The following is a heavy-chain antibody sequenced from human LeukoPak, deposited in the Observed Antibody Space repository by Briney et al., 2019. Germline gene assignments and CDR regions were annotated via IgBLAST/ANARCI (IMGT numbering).Heavy chain of an antibody. D-gene: IGHD1-26*01. J-gene: IGHJ4*02. CDR3: ARTSGSYRQ. V-gene: IGHV5-51*01. Sequence: PGESLKISCKGAEYSFMTYWIGWVRQLPGKGLEWMGIIHPSDSDTRYSPSVQGQVTISADKSISTAYLQWSSLKASDTAMYYCARTSGSYRQWGQGTLVTVSS. CDR2: IHPSDSDT. CDR1: EYSFMTYW.